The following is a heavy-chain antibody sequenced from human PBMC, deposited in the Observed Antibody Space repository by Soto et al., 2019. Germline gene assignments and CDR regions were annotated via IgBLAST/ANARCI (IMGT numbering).Heavy chain of an antibody. CDR3: ARDYYGLGSPRSPLLS. Sequence: ASLKVAFKASCYICTNYVISVLLHCPLQGPEWMGCISGHNGNTNYAQKLQGRVTMTTDKSTSTAYMELRSLRSDDTAVYYCARDYYGLGSPRSPLLSWGQGTMVTVSS. J-gene: IGHJ4*02. CDR1: CYICTNYV. D-gene: IGHD3-10*01. V-gene: IGHV1-18*01. CDR2: ISGHNGNT.